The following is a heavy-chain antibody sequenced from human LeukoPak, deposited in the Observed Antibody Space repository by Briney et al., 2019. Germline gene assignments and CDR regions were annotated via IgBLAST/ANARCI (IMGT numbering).Heavy chain of an antibody. J-gene: IGHJ6*03. CDR3: AKDGSSSSSYMDV. Sequence: GRSLRLSCAASGFTFSSYGMHWVRQAPGKGLEWVAVISYDGSNKYYADSVKGRFTISRDNSKNTLYLQMNSLRAEDTAVYYCAKDGSSSSSYMDVWGKGTTVTVSS. CDR1: GFTFSSYG. D-gene: IGHD6-6*01. V-gene: IGHV3-30*18. CDR2: ISYDGSNK.